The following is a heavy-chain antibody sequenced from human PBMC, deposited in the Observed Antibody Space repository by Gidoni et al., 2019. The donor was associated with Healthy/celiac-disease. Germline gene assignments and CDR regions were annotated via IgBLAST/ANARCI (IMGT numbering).Heavy chain of an antibody. Sequence: QVQLVQSGAEVKKPGSSVKVSCKASGGTFSSYTISWVRQAPGQGLGWMGRIIPILGIANYAQKFQGRGTITADKSTSTAYMELSSLRSEDTAVYYCARGRNNCSGGSCYADDAFDIWGQGTMVTVSS. CDR2: IIPILGIA. D-gene: IGHD2-15*01. V-gene: IGHV1-69*02. CDR3: ARGRNNCSGGSCYADDAFDI. J-gene: IGHJ3*02. CDR1: GGTFSSYT.